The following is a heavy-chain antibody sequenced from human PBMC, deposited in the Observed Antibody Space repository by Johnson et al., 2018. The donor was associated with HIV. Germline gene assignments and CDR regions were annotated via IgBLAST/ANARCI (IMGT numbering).Heavy chain of an antibody. CDR2: ISYDGSNK. CDR1: GFTFSSYG. Sequence: QMQLVESGGGLVQPGRSLRLSCAASGFTFSSYGMHWVRQAPGKGLEWVAVISYDGSNKYYADSVTGRFTFSRDNSKNTLYLQMNSLRAEDTAVYSCAKVRSGYTEIDAFDIWGQGTMVTVSS. D-gene: IGHD3-22*01. J-gene: IGHJ3*02. CDR3: AKVRSGYTEIDAFDI. V-gene: IGHV3-30*18.